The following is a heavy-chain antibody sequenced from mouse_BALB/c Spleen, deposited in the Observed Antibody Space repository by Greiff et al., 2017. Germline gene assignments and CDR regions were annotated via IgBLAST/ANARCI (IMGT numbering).Heavy chain of an antibody. Sequence: VQRVESGPELVRPGASVKMSCKASGYTFTSYWMHWVKQRPGQGLEWIGMIDPSNSETRLNQKFKDKATLNVDKSSNTAYMQLSSLTSEDSAVYYCAREGGYYGNYFDYWGQGTTLTVSS. D-gene: IGHD2-1*01. V-gene: IGHV1S127*01. J-gene: IGHJ2*01. CDR3: AREGGYYGNYFDY. CDR1: GYTFTSYW. CDR2: IDPSNSET.